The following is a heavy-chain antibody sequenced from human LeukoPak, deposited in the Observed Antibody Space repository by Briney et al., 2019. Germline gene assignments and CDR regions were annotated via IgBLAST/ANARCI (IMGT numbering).Heavy chain of an antibody. Sequence: GGSLRLSCAASGFNFNNYGMNWGPEAPGKGRGWISYISGGGSIIYDADSVKGRFTISRDNAKNSLYLQMNSLRAEDTAVYHCARVYSPFSTWFDPWGQGTLVTVSS. CDR3: ARVYSPFSTWFDP. D-gene: IGHD1-26*01. V-gene: IGHV3-48*03. CDR2: ISGGGSII. J-gene: IGHJ5*02. CDR1: GFNFNNYG.